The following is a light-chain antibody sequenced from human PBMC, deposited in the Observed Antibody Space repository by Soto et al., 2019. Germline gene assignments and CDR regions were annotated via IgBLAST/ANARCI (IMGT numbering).Light chain of an antibody. CDR2: DAS. CDR3: QQRSNWPGYT. Sequence: EIVLPQSPATLSLSPGERATLSCRASQSVSSYLAWYQQKPGQAPRLLIYDASNRATGIPARFSGSGSGTDFTLTISSLEPEDFAVYYCQQRSNWPGYTFGQGTKLEIK. V-gene: IGKV3-11*01. J-gene: IGKJ2*01. CDR1: QSVSSY.